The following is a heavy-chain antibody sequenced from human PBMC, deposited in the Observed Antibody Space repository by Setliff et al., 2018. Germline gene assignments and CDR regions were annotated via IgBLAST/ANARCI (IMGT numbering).Heavy chain of an antibody. D-gene: IGHD6-19*01. CDR1: GGSLNSGSYY. J-gene: IGHJ2*01. CDR2: LHTSGST. V-gene: IGHV4-61*02. CDR3: AREPIAVAGTRYFDL. Sequence: PSETLSLTCAVSGGSLNSGSYYWSWIRQSTERGLEWLGRLHTSGSTTYNPALNSRVTISVDTSTNQFSLRLTSLTAADTAVYYCAREPIAVAGTRYFDLWGRGTLVTVSS.